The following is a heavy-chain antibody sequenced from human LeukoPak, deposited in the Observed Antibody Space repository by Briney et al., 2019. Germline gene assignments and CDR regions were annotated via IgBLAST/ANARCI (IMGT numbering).Heavy chain of an antibody. D-gene: IGHD1-20*01. CDR2: MHPNSGDT. V-gene: IGHV1-8*01. CDR1: GYTFTGYD. J-gene: IGHJ4*02. CDR3: ARGRLNGNVDF. Sequence: ASVTVSCKTSGYTFTGYDINWVRQAAGQGFEWMGWMHPNSGDTGYAHNLQGRITITRDSSTATVFMELSSLRSEDTAMYYCARGRLNGNVDFWGQGTLVTVSS.